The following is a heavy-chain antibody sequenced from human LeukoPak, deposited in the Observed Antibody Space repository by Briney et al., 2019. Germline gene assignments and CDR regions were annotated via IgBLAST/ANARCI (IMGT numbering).Heavy chain of an antibody. CDR3: AKGPVAYYDILTGYFYFDY. J-gene: IGHJ4*02. CDR1: GFTFSSYA. Sequence: GGSLRLSCAASGFTFSSYAMSWVRQAPGKGLEWVSPISGSGGSTYYADSVKGRFTISTDKSKKTLYLQMNSLRAEDTAVYYCAKGPVAYYDILTGYFYFDYWGQGTLVTVSS. V-gene: IGHV3-23*01. D-gene: IGHD3-9*01. CDR2: ISGSGGST.